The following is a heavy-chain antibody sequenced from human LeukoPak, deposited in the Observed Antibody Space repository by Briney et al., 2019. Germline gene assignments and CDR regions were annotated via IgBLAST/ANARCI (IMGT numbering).Heavy chain of an antibody. CDR2: IYYSGST. Sequence: SETLSLTCTVSGGCIRSYYWSWIRQPPGKGLEWIGYIYYSGSTNYNPSLKSRVTISVDTSKNQFSLKLSSVTAADTAVYYCARDRVGATTGFDYWGQGTLVTVSS. J-gene: IGHJ4*02. D-gene: IGHD1-26*01. V-gene: IGHV4-59*01. CDR3: ARDRVGATTGFDY. CDR1: GGCIRSYY.